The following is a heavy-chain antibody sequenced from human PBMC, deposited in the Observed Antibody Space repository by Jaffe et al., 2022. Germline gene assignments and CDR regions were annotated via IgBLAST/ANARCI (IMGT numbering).Heavy chain of an antibody. V-gene: IGHV1-69*01. Sequence: QVQLVQSGAEVKKPGSSVKVSCKASGGTFSSYAISWVRQAPGQGLEWMGGIIPIFGTANYAQKFQGRVTITADESTSTAYMELSSLRSEDTAVYYCARGVGIVATVPKTSYDYWGQGTLVTVSS. CDR2: IIPIFGTA. CDR1: GGTFSSYA. CDR3: ARGVGIVATVPKTSYDY. J-gene: IGHJ4*02. D-gene: IGHD5-12*01.